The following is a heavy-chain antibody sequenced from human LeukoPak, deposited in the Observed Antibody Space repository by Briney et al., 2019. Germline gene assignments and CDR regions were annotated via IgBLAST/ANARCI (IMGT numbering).Heavy chain of an antibody. CDR3: ARYGFSAVWQGGWHAFDI. CDR2: INPTSGDT. Sequence: GAAVKVSCKASGYTFTSYDVHWVRQAPGQGLQWMGIINPTSGDTIYAQKFQGRVTMTRDMSTNTVYMELSSLRSEDTAVYYCARYGFSAVWQGGWHAFDIWGHGTMVTVSS. J-gene: IGHJ3*02. D-gene: IGHD5-24*01. CDR1: GYTFTSYD. V-gene: IGHV1-46*01.